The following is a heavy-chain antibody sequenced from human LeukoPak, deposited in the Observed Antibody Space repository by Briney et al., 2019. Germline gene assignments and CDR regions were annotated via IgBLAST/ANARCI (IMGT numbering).Heavy chain of an antibody. Sequence: SETLSLTCTVSGGSISSSSYYWGWIRQPPGKGLEWIGYIYYSGGTNYNPSLKSRVTISVDTSENQFSLKLSSVTAADTAVYYCARGTRGYSYGFTFDYWGQGTLVTVSS. CDR1: GGSISSSSYY. CDR3: ARGTRGYSYGFTFDY. CDR2: IYYSGGT. D-gene: IGHD5-18*01. V-gene: IGHV4-61*05. J-gene: IGHJ4*02.